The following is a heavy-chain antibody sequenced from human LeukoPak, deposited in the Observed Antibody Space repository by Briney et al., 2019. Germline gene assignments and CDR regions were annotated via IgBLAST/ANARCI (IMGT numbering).Heavy chain of an antibody. CDR2: IWYDGSKK. Sequence: QPGRSLRLSCAASGFIFSTYGMHWVRQAPGKGLEWVAIIWYDGSKKYYADSVKGRFSISRDNSKNTLYLQMNSLRAEDTAVYYCARETIWFGELMSSNRFDPWGQGTLVTVSS. CDR1: GFIFSTYG. V-gene: IGHV3-33*01. J-gene: IGHJ5*02. CDR3: ARETIWFGELMSSNRFDP. D-gene: IGHD3-10*01.